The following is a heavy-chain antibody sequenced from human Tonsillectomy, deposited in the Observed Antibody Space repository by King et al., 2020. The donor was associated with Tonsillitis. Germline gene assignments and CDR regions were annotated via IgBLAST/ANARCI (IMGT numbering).Heavy chain of an antibody. V-gene: IGHV3-7*03. CDR1: GFTFSSYW. J-gene: IGHJ6*03. CDR2: IKQDGSEK. Sequence: VQLVESGGGLVQPGGSLRLSCAASGFTFSSYWMSWVRQAPGKGLEWVANIKQDGSEKYYVDSVKGRFTISRDNAKNSLYLQMNSLRAEDTAVYYCAREVVVVVAATLGYYYYMDVWGKGTTVTVSS. D-gene: IGHD2-15*01. CDR3: AREVVVVVAATLGYYYYMDV.